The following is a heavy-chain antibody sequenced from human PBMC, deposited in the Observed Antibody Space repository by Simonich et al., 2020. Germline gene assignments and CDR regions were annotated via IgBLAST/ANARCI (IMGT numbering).Heavy chain of an antibody. V-gene: IGHV1-2*02. D-gene: IGHD7-27*01. CDR1: GYTFTGYY. Sequence: QVQLVQSGAEVKKPGASVKVSCKASGYTFTGYYMHWVRQAPGQGFERKGWINPNSGGTTYAQKFQGRVTMTRDTSISTAYMELSRLRSDDTAVYYCARGALTGDYYYMDVWGKGTTVTVSS. CDR2: INPNSGGT. J-gene: IGHJ6*03. CDR3: ARGALTGDYYYMDV.